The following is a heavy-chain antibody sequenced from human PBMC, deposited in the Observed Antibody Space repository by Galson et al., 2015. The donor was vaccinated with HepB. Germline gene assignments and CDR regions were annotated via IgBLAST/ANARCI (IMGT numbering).Heavy chain of an antibody. J-gene: IGHJ6*02. D-gene: IGHD3-16*01. V-gene: IGHV3-30*18. CDR1: GFTFSSYG. CDR3: AKTAFGDYYGMDV. Sequence: SLRLSCAASGFTFSSYGMHWVRQAPGKGLEWVAVISYDGSNKYYADSVKGRFTISRDNSKNTLYLQMNSLRAEDTAVYYCAKTAFGDYYGMDVWGQGTTVTVSS. CDR2: ISYDGSNK.